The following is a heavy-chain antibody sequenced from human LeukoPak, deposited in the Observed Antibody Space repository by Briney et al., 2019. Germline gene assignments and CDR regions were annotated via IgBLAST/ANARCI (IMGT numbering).Heavy chain of an antibody. V-gene: IGHV1-2*02. CDR1: GYTFAGYY. D-gene: IGHD1-26*01. Sequence: ASVKVSCKASGYTFAGYYMHWVRQAPGQGLEWMGWINPNSGGTNYAQKFQGRVTMTRDTSISTAYMELNSLTSDDTAVYYCARIGRWPNNDFDYWGQGTLVTVSS. CDR2: INPNSGGT. J-gene: IGHJ4*02. CDR3: ARIGRWPNNDFDY.